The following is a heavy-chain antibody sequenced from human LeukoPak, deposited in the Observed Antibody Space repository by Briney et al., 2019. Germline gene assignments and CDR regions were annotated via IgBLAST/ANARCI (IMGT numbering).Heavy chain of an antibody. J-gene: IGHJ4*02. V-gene: IGHV1-8*01. CDR3: ARGMWQGQLVDY. Sequence: ASVKVSCKAFGYTFTSYDINWVRQATGQGLEWMGWMNPNSGNTGYAQKFQGRVTMTRNTSISTAYMELSSLRSEDTAVYYCARGMWQGQLVDYWGQGTLVTVSS. D-gene: IGHD6-6*01. CDR1: GYTFTSYD. CDR2: MNPNSGNT.